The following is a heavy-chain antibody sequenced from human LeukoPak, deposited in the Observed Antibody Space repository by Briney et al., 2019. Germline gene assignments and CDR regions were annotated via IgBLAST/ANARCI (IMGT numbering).Heavy chain of an antibody. CDR3: ARDWGVGGRPGYMDV. CDR2: IYYSGST. Sequence: PSETLSLTCTVSGGSISNKYWSWIRQPPGKGLEWIGYIYYSGSTKYNPSLKSRDTILVDTSKNQFSLKLSSVTAADTAVYFCARDWGVGGRPGYMDVWGKGTTVTVSS. CDR1: GGSISNKY. D-gene: IGHD6-6*01. J-gene: IGHJ6*03. V-gene: IGHV4-59*01.